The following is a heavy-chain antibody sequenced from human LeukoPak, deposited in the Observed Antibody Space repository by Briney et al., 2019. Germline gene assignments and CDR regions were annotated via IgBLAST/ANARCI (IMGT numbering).Heavy chain of an antibody. D-gene: IGHD3-9*01. V-gene: IGHV5-51*01. CDR2: IYPGDSDT. CDR1: GYSFTTYW. J-gene: IGHJ4*02. CDR3: ARQADYDLLTGYYKGHLDY. Sequence: GESLKISCKGSGYSFTTYWIGWVRPIPGKGLELMGIIYPGDSDTRYSPSFQGQVTFSSDKSISTAYLQWSSLKASDTAMYYCARQADYDLLTGYYKGHLDYWGQGTLVTVSS.